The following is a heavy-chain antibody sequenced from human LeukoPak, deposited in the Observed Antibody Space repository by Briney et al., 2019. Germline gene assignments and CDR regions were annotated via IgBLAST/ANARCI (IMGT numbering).Heavy chain of an antibody. CDR3: AGRTRGISQASYYPYYYMDV. J-gene: IGHJ6*03. CDR2: IYYTGST. D-gene: IGHD1-14*01. Sequence: SETLSLTCTVSGGSVSSSSYYWVWIRQPPGKGLEWIGNIYYTGSTYYNPFLKSRVTIAVDTSKNRFSLKLWSVTAADTAVYYCAGRTRGISQASYYPYYYMDVWGKGTTVTVSS. V-gene: IGHV4-39*01. CDR1: GGSVSSSSYY.